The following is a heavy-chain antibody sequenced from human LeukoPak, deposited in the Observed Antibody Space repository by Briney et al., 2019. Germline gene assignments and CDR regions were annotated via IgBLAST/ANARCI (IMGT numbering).Heavy chain of an antibody. J-gene: IGHJ3*02. D-gene: IGHD3-16*01. V-gene: IGHV4-59*01. CDR1: GGFISSYY. Sequence: PSETLSLTCTVSGGFISSYYWSWIRLPPGKGLEWIGYIYYSGSTNYNPSLKSRVTISVDTSKNQFSLKLSSVTAADTAVYYCARALGGLDAFDIWGQGTMVTVSS. CDR3: ARALGGLDAFDI. CDR2: IYYSGST.